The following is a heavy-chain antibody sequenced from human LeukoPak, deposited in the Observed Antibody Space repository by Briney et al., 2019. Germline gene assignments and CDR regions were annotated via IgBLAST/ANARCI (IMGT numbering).Heavy chain of an antibody. V-gene: IGHV3-9*03. Sequence: PGGSLRLSCAASGFTFSSYSMNWVRQAPGKGLEWVSGISWNGGSIRYADSVKGRFTISRDNAENSLYLQMNSLRAEDMALYYCAKGELRFLEWLLTGAFDIWGQGTMVTVSS. CDR3: AKGELRFLEWLLTGAFDI. J-gene: IGHJ3*02. CDR2: ISWNGGSI. CDR1: GFTFSSYS. D-gene: IGHD3-3*01.